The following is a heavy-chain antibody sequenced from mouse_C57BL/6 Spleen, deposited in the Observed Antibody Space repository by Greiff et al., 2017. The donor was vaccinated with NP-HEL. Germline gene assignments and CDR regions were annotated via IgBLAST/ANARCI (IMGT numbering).Heavy chain of an antibody. CDR2: ISYDGSN. Sequence: DVQLQESGPGLVKPSQSLSLTCSVTGYSITSGYYWNWIRQFPGNKLEWMGYISYDGSNNYNPSLKNRISITRDTSKNQFFLKLNSVTTEDTATYYCARDWDEDAMDYWGQGTSVTVSS. CDR3: ARDWDEDAMDY. V-gene: IGHV3-6*01. J-gene: IGHJ4*01. D-gene: IGHD4-1*01. CDR1: GYSITSGYY.